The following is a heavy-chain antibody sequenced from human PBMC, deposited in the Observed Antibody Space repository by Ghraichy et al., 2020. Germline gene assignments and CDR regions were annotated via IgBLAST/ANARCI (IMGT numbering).Heavy chain of an antibody. CDR1: GFTFSSYA. D-gene: IGHD3-10*01. J-gene: IGHJ4*02. CDR3: AKGERFGELLDPLLDY. CDR2: ISGSGGST. V-gene: IGHV3-23*01. Sequence: GGSLRLSCAASGFTFSSYAMSWVRQAPGKGLEWVSAISGSGGSTYYADSVKGRFTISRDNSKNTLYLQMNSLRAEDTAVYYCAKGERFGELLDPLLDYWGQGTLVTVSS.